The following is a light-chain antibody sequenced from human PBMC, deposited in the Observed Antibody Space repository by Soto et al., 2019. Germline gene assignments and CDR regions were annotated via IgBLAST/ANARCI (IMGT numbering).Light chain of an antibody. CDR3: SLYISGSTYV. J-gene: IGLJ1*01. Sequence: QSVLTQPPSVSGAPGHRVTISCTGSNSNIGDGYQVHWYQQLPGTAPKLLIYGDTSRPSGVPDRFSASKSGASASLAISGLQPEDEADYYCSLYISGSTYVFGTGTKLTVL. CDR2: GDT. V-gene: IGLV1-40*01. CDR1: NSNIGDGYQ.